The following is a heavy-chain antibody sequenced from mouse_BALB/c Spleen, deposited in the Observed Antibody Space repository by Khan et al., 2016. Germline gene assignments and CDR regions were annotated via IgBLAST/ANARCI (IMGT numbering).Heavy chain of an antibody. J-gene: IGHJ2*01. V-gene: IGHV3-1*02. CDR2: IHYSGST. CDR3: ATSTSGYWYYFDY. CDR1: GYSIPSHYS. D-gene: IGHD3-1*01. Sequence: EVQLQESGPDLVKPSQSLSLTCTVTGYSIPSHYSWHWIRHFPGNKLEWMGYIHYSGSTNYNPSLKSRISITRATSKNQFFLQLNSVTTEDTATYYCATSTSGYWYYFDYWGQGTTLTVSS.